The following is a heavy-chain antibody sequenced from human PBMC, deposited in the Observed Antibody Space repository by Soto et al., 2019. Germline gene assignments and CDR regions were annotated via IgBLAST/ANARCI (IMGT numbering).Heavy chain of an antibody. CDR1: GYSLTNYD. CDR3: ARTRLCGGDCYSAYYFDF. CDR2: MNPSSGNT. J-gene: IGHJ4*02. D-gene: IGHD2-21*02. V-gene: IGHV1-8*01. Sequence: ASVRVSCKASGYSLTNYDINWVRQATGQGLEWMGWMNPSSGNTGYIQKFQGRVTMTRNTSTSTAYMELTSLTSDDTAVYYCARTRLCGGDCYSAYYFDFWGQGALVTVSS.